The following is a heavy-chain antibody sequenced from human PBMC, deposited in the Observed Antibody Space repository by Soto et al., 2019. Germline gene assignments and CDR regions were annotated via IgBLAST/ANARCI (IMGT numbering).Heavy chain of an antibody. D-gene: IGHD6-13*01. CDR1: GGSISSYY. CDR2: IYYSGST. Sequence: SETLSLTCTVSGGSISSYYWSWIRQPPGKGLEWIGYIYYSGSTNYNPSLKSRVTISVDTSKNQFSLKLSSVTAADTAVYYCARGWSSSWYLGGYRYGYFDYWGQGTLVTVSS. J-gene: IGHJ4*02. CDR3: ARGWSSSWYLGGYRYGYFDY. V-gene: IGHV4-59*01.